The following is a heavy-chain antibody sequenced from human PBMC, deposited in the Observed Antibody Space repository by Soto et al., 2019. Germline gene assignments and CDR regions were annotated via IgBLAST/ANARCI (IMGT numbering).Heavy chain of an antibody. CDR3: ARGFAIFGVVISLDY. D-gene: IGHD3-3*01. CDR1: GGSFSGYY. Sequence: SETLSLTCAVYGGSFSGYYWSWIRQPPGKGLEWIGEINHSGSTNYNPSLKSRVTISVDTSKNQFSLKLSSVTAADTAVYYCARGFAIFGVVISLDYWGQGTLVTVSS. J-gene: IGHJ4*02. CDR2: INHSGST. V-gene: IGHV4-34*01.